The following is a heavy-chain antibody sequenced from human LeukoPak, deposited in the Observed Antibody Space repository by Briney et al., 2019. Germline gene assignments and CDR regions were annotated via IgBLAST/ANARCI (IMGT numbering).Heavy chain of an antibody. D-gene: IGHD1-20*01. Sequence: TGGSLRLSCAASGFTFSSYGIHWVRQAPGKGLEWVAVIWYDGSHKYYADSVKGRFTISRDNSQNTLYLQMNSLRAEDTAVYYCARDRLPPPEYNWKAGFDYWGQGTLVTVSS. CDR3: ARDRLPPPEYNWKAGFDY. CDR2: IWYDGSHK. J-gene: IGHJ4*02. CDR1: GFTFSSYG. V-gene: IGHV3-33*08.